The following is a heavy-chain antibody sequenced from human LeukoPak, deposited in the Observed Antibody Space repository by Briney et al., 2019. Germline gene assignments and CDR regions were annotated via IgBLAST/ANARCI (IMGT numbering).Heavy chain of an antibody. V-gene: IGHV3-7*01. CDR3: ARDKGYDILTGLS. Sequence: PGGSLRLSCAASGFNFSRYWMNWVRQAPGKGLEWVANIKQDGSEKYYVDSVKGRFTISRDNAKNSLYLQMNSLRAEDTAVYYCARDKGYDILTGLSWGQGTLVTVSS. D-gene: IGHD3-9*01. CDR2: IKQDGSEK. CDR1: GFNFSRYW. J-gene: IGHJ4*02.